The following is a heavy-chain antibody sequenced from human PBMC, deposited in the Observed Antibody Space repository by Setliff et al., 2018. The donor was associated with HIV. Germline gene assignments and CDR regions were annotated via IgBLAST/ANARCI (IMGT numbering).Heavy chain of an antibody. Sequence: ASVKVSCKASGYTFTGYYMHWVRQAPGQGLEWMGWINPNSGGTDYAQKFQCRVTMTRDTSISTAYMELSRLRSDDTAVYYCSRDGDYGEYGAWGQGTLVTVSS. CDR2: INPNSGGT. CDR1: GYTFTGYY. V-gene: IGHV1-2*02. CDR3: SRDGDYGEYGA. D-gene: IGHD4-17*01. J-gene: IGHJ5*02.